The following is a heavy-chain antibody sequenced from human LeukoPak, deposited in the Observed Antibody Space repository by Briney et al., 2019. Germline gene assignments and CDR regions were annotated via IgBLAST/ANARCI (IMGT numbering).Heavy chain of an antibody. CDR2: INHSGST. J-gene: IGHJ3*02. CDR1: GGSFSGYY. D-gene: IGHD6-19*01. CDR3: ASASGLNDAFDI. V-gene: IGHV4-34*01. Sequence: SETLSLTCAVYGGSFSGYYWSWIRQPPGKGLEWIGEINHSGSTNYNPSLKSRVTISVGTSKNQFSLKLSSVTAADTAVYYCASASGLNDAFDIWGQGTMVIVSS.